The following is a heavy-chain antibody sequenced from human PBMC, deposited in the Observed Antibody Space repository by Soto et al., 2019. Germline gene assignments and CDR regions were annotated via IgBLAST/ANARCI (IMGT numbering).Heavy chain of an antibody. CDR1: GGSFSGYY. V-gene: IGHV4-34*01. Sequence: PSETLSLTCAVYGGSFSGYYWSWIRQPPGKGLEWIGEINHSGSTNYNPSLKSRVTISVDTSKNQFSLKLSSVTAADTAVYYCARAPRVHYYYYGMDVWGQGATVTVSS. CDR2: INHSGST. CDR3: ARAPRVHYYYYGMDV. D-gene: IGHD3-10*01. J-gene: IGHJ6*02.